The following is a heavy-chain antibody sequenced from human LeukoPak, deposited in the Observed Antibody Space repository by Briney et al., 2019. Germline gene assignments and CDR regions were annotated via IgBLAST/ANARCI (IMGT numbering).Heavy chain of an antibody. V-gene: IGHV4-30-2*01. CDR1: GGSVSSVGYY. CDR3: ARTYYDILTGFGWFDP. J-gene: IGHJ5*02. CDR2: IYHSGST. D-gene: IGHD3-9*01. Sequence: SETLSLTCTVSGGSVSSVGYYWSWIRQPPGKGLEWIGYIYHSGSTYYNPSLKSRVTISVDRSKNQFSLKLSSVTAADTAVYYCARTYYDILTGFGWFDPWGQGTLVTVSS.